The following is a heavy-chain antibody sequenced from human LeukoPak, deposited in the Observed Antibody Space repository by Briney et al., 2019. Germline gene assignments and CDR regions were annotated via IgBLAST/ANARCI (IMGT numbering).Heavy chain of an antibody. D-gene: IGHD7-27*01. CDR2: IGLTDTTI. V-gene: IGHV3-11*01. CDR3: ARLKLGYWYFDL. Sequence: GGSLRLSCAASGFTYSDYYMSWIRQVPGKGLEWVSYIGLTDTTIYYADSLKGRFAISRDNAKNSLYLHMHSLRAEDTAIYYCARLKLGYWYFDLWGRGTLLTVSS. CDR1: GFTYSDYY. J-gene: IGHJ2*01.